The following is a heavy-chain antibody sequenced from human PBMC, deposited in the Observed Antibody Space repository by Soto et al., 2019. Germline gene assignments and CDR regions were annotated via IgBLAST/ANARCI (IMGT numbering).Heavy chain of an antibody. D-gene: IGHD6-6*01. CDR1: GGTFSSYA. V-gene: IGHV1-69*01. Sequence: QVQLVQSGAEVKKPGSSVKVSCKASGGTFSSYAISWVRQAPGQGLEWMGGMIPIFGTANYAQKFQGRVTITADESTSTAYMELSSLRSEDQAVYYGERDGVAARYYYYSGMDVWCQETTVTASS. CDR3: ERDGVAARYYYYSGMDV. CDR2: MIPIFGTA. J-gene: IGHJ6*02.